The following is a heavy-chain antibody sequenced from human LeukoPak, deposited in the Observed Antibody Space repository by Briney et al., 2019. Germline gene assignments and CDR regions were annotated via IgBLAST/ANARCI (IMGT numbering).Heavy chain of an antibody. CDR2: INPNSGGT. J-gene: IGHJ4*02. CDR1: GYTFTGYY. CDR3: AKVAGYCSGGSCYYDY. V-gene: IGHV1-2*02. D-gene: IGHD2-15*01. Sequence: ASVKVSCKASGYTFTGYYMHWVRQAPGQGPEWMGWINPNSGGTNYAQKFQGRVTMTRDTSISTAYMELSRLRSDDTAMYYCAKVAGYCSGGSCYYDYWGQESLVTVSS.